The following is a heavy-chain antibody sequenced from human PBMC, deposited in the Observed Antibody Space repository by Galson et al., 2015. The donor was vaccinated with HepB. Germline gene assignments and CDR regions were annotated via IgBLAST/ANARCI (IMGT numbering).Heavy chain of an antibody. CDR3: ARDSGQAIPVAGISRHNWYFDL. CDR2: ISTTSTYI. J-gene: IGHJ2*01. D-gene: IGHD6-19*01. Sequence: SLRLSCAASGFTFSSYNMNWVRQAPGKGLEWVSSISTTSTYIYYADSLKGRFTISRDNAKNSLYLQVNSLRGEDTAVYYCARDSGQAIPVAGISRHNWYFDLWGRGTLVTVSS. CDR1: GFTFSSYN. V-gene: IGHV3-21*01.